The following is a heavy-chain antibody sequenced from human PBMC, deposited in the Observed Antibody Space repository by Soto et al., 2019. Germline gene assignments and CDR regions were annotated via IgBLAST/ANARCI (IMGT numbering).Heavy chain of an antibody. D-gene: IGHD6-13*01. V-gene: IGHV1-2*02. CDR3: AKGGSSWTEWFDT. CDR2: INPSSGGT. Sequence: ASVKVSCKASGYPLTAKYLHWVRQAPGQGLEWMGWINPSSGGTKEAQKFRGRVTMTRDTSISAAYMELSRLTSDDTAVYYCAKGGSSWTEWFDTWGQATLVTVS. CDR1: GYPLTAKY. J-gene: IGHJ5*02.